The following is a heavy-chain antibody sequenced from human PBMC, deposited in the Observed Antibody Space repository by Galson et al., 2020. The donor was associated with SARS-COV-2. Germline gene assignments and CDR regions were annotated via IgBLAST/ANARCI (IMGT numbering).Heavy chain of an antibody. D-gene: IGHD4-17*01. V-gene: IGHV3-74*01. CDR1: GFTFSSYW. J-gene: IGHJ6*01. CDR3: AGRAPWHYGDYGPNYYYYYGMDV. Sequence: GESLKISCAASGFTFSSYWMHWVRQAPGKGLVWVSRINSDGSSTSYADSVKGRFTISRDNAKNTLYLQMNSLRAEDTAVYYCAGRAPWHYGDYGPNYYYYYGMDVWGQGTTVTVSS. CDR2: INSDGSST.